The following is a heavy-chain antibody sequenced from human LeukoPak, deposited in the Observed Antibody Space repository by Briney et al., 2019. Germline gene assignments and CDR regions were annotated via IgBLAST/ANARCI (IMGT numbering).Heavy chain of an antibody. CDR3: ASAQMKLATIG. Sequence: GASVKVSCKTSGYTFTAYYINWVRQAPGQGLEWLGWINPSSGDTNYAQNFQGRVTMTGDTSIYTAYMELSSLTSDDTAVYYCASAQMKLATIGWGQGTLVTVSS. V-gene: IGHV1-2*02. J-gene: IGHJ4*02. CDR1: GYTFTAYY. CDR2: INPSSGDT. D-gene: IGHD5-24*01.